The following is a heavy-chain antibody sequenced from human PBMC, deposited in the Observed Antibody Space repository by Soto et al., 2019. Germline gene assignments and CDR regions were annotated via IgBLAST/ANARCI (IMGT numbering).Heavy chain of an antibody. D-gene: IGHD4-17*01. CDR2: ISAYNGNT. J-gene: IGHJ4*02. Sequence: QVQLVQSGAEVKKPGASVKVSCKASGYTFSRYAMGWVRQAPGQGLEWMGWISAYNGNTDYAQKFQGRVTMTTDTSTSTAYMELRSLTSDDTAVYYCARPFGDYGDYAWSLRYWGQGTLVTVSS. CDR1: GYTFSRYA. CDR3: ARPFGDYGDYAWSLRY. V-gene: IGHV1-18*01.